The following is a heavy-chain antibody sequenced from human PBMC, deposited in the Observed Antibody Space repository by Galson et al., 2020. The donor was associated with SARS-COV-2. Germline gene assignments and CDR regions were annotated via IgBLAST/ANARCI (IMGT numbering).Heavy chain of an antibody. CDR1: RDSLSANGVV. CDR3: VREVTPVRGTRGWFDP. J-gene: IGHJ5*02. D-gene: IGHD3-10*01. V-gene: IGHV6-1*01. Sequence: SQTLSLTCVISRDSLSANGVVWDWIRQTPSRGLEWLGRTYYRSRWYTIYADSVKSRITINADTSKNQFYLQLNSVTPDDTAVYYCVREVTPVRGTRGWFDPWGQGTLVTVSS. CDR2: TYYRSRWYT.